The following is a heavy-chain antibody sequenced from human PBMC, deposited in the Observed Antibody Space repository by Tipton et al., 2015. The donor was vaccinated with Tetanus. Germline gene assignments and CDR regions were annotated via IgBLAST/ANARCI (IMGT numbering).Heavy chain of an antibody. V-gene: IGHV4-34*01. CDR2: INLSGRT. CDR1: GGSISSYY. D-gene: IGHD4-17*01. CDR3: ARSRPGAMTTVTAFEY. Sequence: TLSLTCTVSGGSISSYYWSWIRQPPGKGLEWIGEINLSGRTNYNSSLKSRVTISVDTSKNHFSLKLSSVTAADTAVYYCARSRPGAMTTVTAFEYWGQGTLVTVSS. J-gene: IGHJ4*02.